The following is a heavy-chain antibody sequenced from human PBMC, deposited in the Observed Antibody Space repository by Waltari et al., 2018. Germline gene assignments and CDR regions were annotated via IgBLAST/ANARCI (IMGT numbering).Heavy chain of an antibody. D-gene: IGHD3-22*01. CDR1: GYTFTGYY. V-gene: IGHV1-2*02. CDR2: INPNGGGA. J-gene: IGHJ4*02. CDR3: ARGENYYDTSGYYYY. Sequence: QVQLVQSGAEVKKPGASVKVSCKASGYTFTGYYIHWVRQAPGQGLEWRGWINPNGGGANDARRFQGRVTMTRDTSVSTAYMDLSRLRSDDTAVYYCARGENYYDTSGYYYYWGQGTLVTVSS.